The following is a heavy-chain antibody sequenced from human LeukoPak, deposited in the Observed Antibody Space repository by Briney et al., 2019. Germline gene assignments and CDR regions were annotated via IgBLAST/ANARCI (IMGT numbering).Heavy chain of an antibody. CDR3: ASDRGSGSWYGRDY. CDR2: INHSGST. CDR1: GGSFSGYY. Sequence: SETLSLTCAVYGGSFSGYYWSWIRQPPGKGLEWIGEINHSGSTNYNPSLKSRVTISVDTSKNQFSLKLSSVTAADTAVHYCASDRGSGSWYGRDYWGQGTLVTVSS. J-gene: IGHJ4*02. D-gene: IGHD6-13*01. V-gene: IGHV4-34*01.